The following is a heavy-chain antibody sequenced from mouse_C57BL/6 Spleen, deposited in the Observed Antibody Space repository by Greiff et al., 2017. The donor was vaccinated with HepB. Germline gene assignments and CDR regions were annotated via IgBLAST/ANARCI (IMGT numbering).Heavy chain of an antibody. V-gene: IGHV5-17*01. J-gene: IGHJ4*01. CDR3: ARPSDGYYAMDY. CDR1: GFTFRDYG. Sequence: DVHLVESGGGLVKPGGSLKLSCAASGFTFRDYGMHWVRQAPEKGLEWVAYISSGSSTIYYADTVKGRFTIFRDHAKNTLFLQMTSLRSEDTAMYYCARPSDGYYAMDYWGQGTSGTVSA. D-gene: IGHD2-3*01. CDR2: ISSGSSTI.